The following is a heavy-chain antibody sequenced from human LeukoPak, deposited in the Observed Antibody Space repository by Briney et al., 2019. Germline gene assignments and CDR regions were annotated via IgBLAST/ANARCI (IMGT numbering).Heavy chain of an antibody. CDR2: IGGGSETT. D-gene: IGHD1-26*01. Sequence: GGSLRLSCAASGFTLGSYAMSWVRQAPGKGLEWVSTIGGGSETTSYADSAKGRFTNSRDNSKNTVYLQMNSLRAEDTAVYYCAKVLSGSQDYWGQGTLVTVLS. CDR3: AKVLSGSQDY. V-gene: IGHV3-23*01. CDR1: GFTLGSYA. J-gene: IGHJ4*02.